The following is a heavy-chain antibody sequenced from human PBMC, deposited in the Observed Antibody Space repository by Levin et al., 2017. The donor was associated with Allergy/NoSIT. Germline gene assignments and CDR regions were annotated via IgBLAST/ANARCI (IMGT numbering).Heavy chain of an antibody. J-gene: IGHJ6*02. V-gene: IGHV1-18*01. CDR2: LLSSPCPP. CDR3: ARDYDYSNYSRFWYYYYGMDV. CDR1: GYTFTSYG. Sequence: SCKASGYTFTSYGISWVRQAPGQGLSFRFFLLSSPCPPPSSPPLPFRVTMTTDTSTSTAYMELRSLRSDDTAVYYCARDYDYSNYSRFWYYYYGMDVWGQGTTVTVSS. D-gene: IGHD4-11*01.